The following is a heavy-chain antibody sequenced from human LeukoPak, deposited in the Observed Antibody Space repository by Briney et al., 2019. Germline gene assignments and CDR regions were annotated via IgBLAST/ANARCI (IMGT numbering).Heavy chain of an antibody. V-gene: IGHV1-69*05. D-gene: IGHD3-22*01. CDR1: GGTFISYA. Sequence: SVKVSCKASGGTFISYAISWVRQAPGQGVEWMGGIIAILGTANYAQKFRGRVTITTDESTSTAYMELSRLRSEDTAVYYCAAPNGGDSSGYYHYWGQGTLVTVSS. CDR3: AAPNGGDSSGYYHY. CDR2: IIAILGTA. J-gene: IGHJ4*02.